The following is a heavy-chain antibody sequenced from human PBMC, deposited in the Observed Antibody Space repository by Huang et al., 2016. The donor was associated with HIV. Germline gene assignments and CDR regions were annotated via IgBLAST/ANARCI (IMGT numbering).Heavy chain of an antibody. D-gene: IGHD1-7*01. CDR2: IRQDESEK. CDR1: TFRFGAYW. CDR3: ATKTAGMDI. Sequence: VESGGRLVQPGGSIRLSCVGSTFRFGAYWMSWVRQPPGKGLEWVANIRQDESEKYYVDSVKGRFNISRDNAKKVVFLEMNNVRVEDTATYFCATKTAGMDIWGQGTTVTAS. J-gene: IGHJ6*02. V-gene: IGHV3-7*03.